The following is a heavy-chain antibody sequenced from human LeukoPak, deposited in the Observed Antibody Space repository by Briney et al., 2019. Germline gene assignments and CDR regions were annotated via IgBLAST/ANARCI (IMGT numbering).Heavy chain of an antibody. D-gene: IGHD3-10*01. CDR2: INPNSGGT. CDR1: GYTFTGYY. Sequence: ASVKVSCKASGYTFTGYYMHWVRQAPGQGLEWMGWINPNSGGTNYAQKFQDRVTMTRDTSISTAYMELTRLRSDGTAVYYCARAYGSGTYYFDYWGQGTLVTVSS. J-gene: IGHJ4*02. V-gene: IGHV1-2*02. CDR3: ARAYGSGTYYFDY.